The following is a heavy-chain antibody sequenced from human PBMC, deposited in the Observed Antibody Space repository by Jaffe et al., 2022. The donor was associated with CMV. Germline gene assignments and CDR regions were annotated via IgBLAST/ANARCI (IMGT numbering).Heavy chain of an antibody. J-gene: IGHJ4*02. CDR2: INADTNKA. Sequence: QVLLVQSGAEVRQPGASVKVSCKASGYTLTRYAIHWVRQAPGQGLEWMGWINADTNKAESSQTLQGRVTFTRDPSANTAHMELSSLRPEDTAVYYCARSLYCSGGSCYSDGMGYWGQGTLVTVSA. V-gene: IGHV1-3*01. D-gene: IGHD2-15*01. CDR1: GYTLTRYA. CDR3: ARSLYCSGGSCYSDGMGY.